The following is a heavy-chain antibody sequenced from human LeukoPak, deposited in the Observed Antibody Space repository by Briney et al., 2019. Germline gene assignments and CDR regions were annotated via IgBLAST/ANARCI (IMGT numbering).Heavy chain of an antibody. CDR1: RGSLISYH. CDR3: ARQIASAGTAGFDF. D-gene: IGHD6-13*01. CDR2: LYRTGST. V-gene: IGHV4-4*07. Sequence: PSGTLSLTCMVSRGSLISYHWSWIRQPAGKGLEWMGRLYRTGSTNYNPSLKSRVTMSVDTSKNQFSLRLRSVTAADTAVYYCARQIASAGTAGFDFWGQGALVTVSS. J-gene: IGHJ4*02.